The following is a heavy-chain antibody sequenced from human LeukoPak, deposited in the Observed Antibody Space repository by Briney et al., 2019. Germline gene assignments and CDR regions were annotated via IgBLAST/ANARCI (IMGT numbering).Heavy chain of an antibody. CDR3: AGVGHLPFRPPDV. Sequence: SETLSLTCAVYGGSFSGYFWSWIRQPPGKGLEWIGEINHSGTTNYNPSLKSRVTISVDTSKNQFSLKLSSVTAADTAVYYCAGVGHLPFRPPDVWGKGTTVTVS. V-gene: IGHV4-34*01. CDR2: INHSGTT. CDR1: GGSFSGYF. D-gene: IGHD3-16*01. J-gene: IGHJ6*03.